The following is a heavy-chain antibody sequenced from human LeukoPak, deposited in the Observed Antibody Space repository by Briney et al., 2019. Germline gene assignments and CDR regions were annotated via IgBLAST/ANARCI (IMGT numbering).Heavy chain of an antibody. V-gene: IGHV3-23*01. CDR2: INGSEGTT. Sequence: GGSLRLSCAASGCTFSSFAMTWVRQAPGKGLEWVASINGSEGTTYNTDSVKGGITISRDNAKNTLYLQMNSLRADDTAVYYCTKDPNGDYVGAFDPRGQGTLVTVSS. J-gene: IGHJ5*02. CDR3: TKDPNGDYVGAFDP. CDR1: GCTFSSFA. D-gene: IGHD4-17*01.